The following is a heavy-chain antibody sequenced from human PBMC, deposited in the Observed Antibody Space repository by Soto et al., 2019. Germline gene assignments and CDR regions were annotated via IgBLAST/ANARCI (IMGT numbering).Heavy chain of an antibody. D-gene: IGHD1-1*01. Sequence: PSETLSLTCAVYGGSFSGYYWSWLRQPPGKGLEWIGEINHSGSPNYNPSLKSRVTISVDTSKNQFSLKMTSVTAADTAVYYCATANWSHHYFDPWGQGTLLTVSS. CDR1: GGSFSGYY. V-gene: IGHV4-34*01. J-gene: IGHJ5*02. CDR2: INHSGSP. CDR3: ATANWSHHYFDP.